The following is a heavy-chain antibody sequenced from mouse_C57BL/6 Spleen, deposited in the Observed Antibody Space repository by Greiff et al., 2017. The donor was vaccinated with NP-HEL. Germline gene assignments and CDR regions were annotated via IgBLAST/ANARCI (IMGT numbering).Heavy chain of an antibody. V-gene: IGHV1-22*01. Sequence: VQLQQSGPELVKPGASVSMSCKASGYSFTDYNMHWVKQSHGKSLEWIGYINPNNGGTSYNQKFKGKATLTVNKSSSTAYMELRSLTSEDSAVYYCARQGYYFFDYWGQGTTLTVSS. CDR1: GYSFTDYN. J-gene: IGHJ2*01. CDR3: ARQGYYFFDY. CDR2: INPNNGGT. D-gene: IGHD1-1*01.